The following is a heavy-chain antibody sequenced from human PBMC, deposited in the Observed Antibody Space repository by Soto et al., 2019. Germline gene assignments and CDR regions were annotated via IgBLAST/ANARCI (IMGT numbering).Heavy chain of an antibody. CDR3: ARARSITIFGVVISYYMDV. CDR2: IYSGGST. CDR1: GFTVSSNY. Sequence: GGSLRLSCAASGFTVSSNYMSWVRQAPGKGLEWVSVIYSGGSTYYADSVKGRFTISRHNSKNTLYLQMNSLRAEDTAVYYCARARSITIFGVVISYYMDVWGKGTTVTVSS. D-gene: IGHD3-3*01. J-gene: IGHJ6*03. V-gene: IGHV3-53*04.